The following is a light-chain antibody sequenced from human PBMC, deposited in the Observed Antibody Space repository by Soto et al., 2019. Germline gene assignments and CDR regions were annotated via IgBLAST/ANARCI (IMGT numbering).Light chain of an antibody. CDR1: SSNIGSNY. V-gene: IGLV1-47*02. CDR2: SNN. J-gene: IGLJ1*01. CDR3: AGWDDSLSALYV. Sequence: QSVLTQPPAASGTPVQRVTISFSGSSSNIGSNYVYWYQQLPGTAPKLLIYSNNQRPSGVPDRFSGSKSGTSASLAISGLRSEDEADYYCAGWDDSLSALYVFGTGTKVTVL.